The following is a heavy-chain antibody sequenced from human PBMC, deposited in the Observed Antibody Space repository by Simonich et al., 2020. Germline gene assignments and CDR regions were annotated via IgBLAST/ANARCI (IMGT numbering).Heavy chain of an antibody. CDR3: AGGVYCSSTSCSTYYYYGMDV. D-gene: IGHD2-2*01. J-gene: IGHJ6*02. V-gene: IGHV3-21*01. CDR2: ISSLSSYI. Sequence: EVQLVESGGGLVKPGGSLRLSFAASGFTFSSYSMNWVRQAPGKGLEWVASISSLSSYIYYADSVKGRFTISRDNAKNSLYLKMNSLRTEDTAVYYCAGGVYCSSTSCSTYYYYGMDVWGQGTTVTVSS. CDR1: GFTFSSYS.